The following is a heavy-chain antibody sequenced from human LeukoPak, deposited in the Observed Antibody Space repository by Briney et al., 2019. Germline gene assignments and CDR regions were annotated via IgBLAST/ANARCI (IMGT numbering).Heavy chain of an antibody. J-gene: IGHJ4*02. CDR1: GFTFSSYS. CDR3: AREEKYYDRSGYRSWCFDY. D-gene: IGHD3-22*01. CDR2: ISSSSSYI. V-gene: IGHV3-21*01. Sequence: GGSLRLSCAASGFTFSSYSMNWVRQAPGKGLEWVSSISSSSSYIYYADSVKGQFTISRDNAKNSLYLQMNSLRAEDTAVYYCAREEKYYDRSGYRSWCFDYWGQGTLVTVSS.